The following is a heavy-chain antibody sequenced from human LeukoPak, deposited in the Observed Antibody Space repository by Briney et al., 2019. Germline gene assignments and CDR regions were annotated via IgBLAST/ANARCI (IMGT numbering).Heavy chain of an antibody. CDR3: APFETGTYARDFEY. J-gene: IGHJ4*02. V-gene: IGHV3-21*01. D-gene: IGHD1-7*01. Sequence: KPGGSLRLSCAASGFTFSAYSMNWVRQTPEKGLEWVSSISGGSLHILYADSVKGRFTISRDDANDSLFLHMNSLRVEDTAVYYCAPFETGTYARDFEYWGQGTLVTVSS. CDR1: GFTFSAYS. CDR2: ISGGSLHI.